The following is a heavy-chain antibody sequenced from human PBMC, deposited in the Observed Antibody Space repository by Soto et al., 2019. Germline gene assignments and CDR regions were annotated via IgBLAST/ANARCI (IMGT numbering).Heavy chain of an antibody. CDR3: AREYQKATTIVVAENYRWFDP. D-gene: IGHD3-22*01. CDR1: GGTFSSYA. V-gene: IGHV1-69*01. Sequence: QVQLVQSGAEVKKPGSSVKVSCKASGGTFSSYAISWVRQAPGHGLEWMGGIIPIFGTANYAQKFQGKVTIDAEETTSTAYKELSGLRSEETAMYYCAREYQKATTIVVAENYRWFDPWGHGSLVTVST. CDR2: IIPIFGTA. J-gene: IGHJ5*02.